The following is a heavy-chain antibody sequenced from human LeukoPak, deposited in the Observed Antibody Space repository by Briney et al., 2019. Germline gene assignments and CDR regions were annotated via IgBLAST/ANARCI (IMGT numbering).Heavy chain of an antibody. Sequence: SETLSLTCTVSGGSISSHYWSWIRQPPGKGLEWIGYIYYSGSTNYNPSLKSRVTISVDTSKNQFSLKLSSVTAAETAVYYCARGGHTLGYWGQGTLVTVSS. CDR2: IYYSGST. D-gene: IGHD3-10*01. J-gene: IGHJ4*02. V-gene: IGHV4-59*11. CDR1: GGSISSHY. CDR3: ARGGHTLGY.